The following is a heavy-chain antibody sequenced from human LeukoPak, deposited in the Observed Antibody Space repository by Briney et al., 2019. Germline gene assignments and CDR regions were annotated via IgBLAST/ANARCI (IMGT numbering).Heavy chain of an antibody. CDR1: GGTFSSYA. V-gene: IGHV1-69*04. Sequence: GASVRVSCKAPGGTFSSYAISWVRQAPGQGLEWMGRIIPILGIANYAQKFQGRVTITADKSTSTAYMELSSLRSEDTAVYYCARERSSGYWGQGTLVTVSS. CDR3: ARERSSGY. CDR2: IIPILGIA. D-gene: IGHD3-22*01. J-gene: IGHJ4*02.